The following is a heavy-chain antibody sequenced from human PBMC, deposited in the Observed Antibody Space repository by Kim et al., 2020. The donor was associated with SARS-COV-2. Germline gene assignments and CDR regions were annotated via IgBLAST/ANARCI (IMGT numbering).Heavy chain of an antibody. CDR1: GGSVRSGYYY. CDR2: LYYNGNS. Sequence: ETLSLTCTVSGGSVRSGYYYWSWIRQPPGKGLEWIGYLYYNGNSKYNPSIKSRVTMSDDSSKSQFSLKLSAVTAADTAIYYCARGYYDGIDQWGQGTL. D-gene: IGHD3-22*01. CDR3: ARGYYDGIDQ. V-gene: IGHV4-61*01. J-gene: IGHJ4*02.